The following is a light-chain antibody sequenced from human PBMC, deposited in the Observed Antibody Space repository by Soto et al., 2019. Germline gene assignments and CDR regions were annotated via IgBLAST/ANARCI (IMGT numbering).Light chain of an antibody. V-gene: IGKV1-12*01. Sequence: DIHMTQSPSSVSASVEDSVIITCRASQDISSWVAWYQQKQGKAPKLLISAASNLERGVPRRFSGSGSGTDFTLIISSLQPEDFATYFCQQGDSVPFTFGGGTKVELK. CDR2: AAS. CDR1: QDISSW. J-gene: IGKJ4*01. CDR3: QQGDSVPFT.